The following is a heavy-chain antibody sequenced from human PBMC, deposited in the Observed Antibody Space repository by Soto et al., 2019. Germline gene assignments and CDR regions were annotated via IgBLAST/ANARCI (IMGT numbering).Heavy chain of an antibody. V-gene: IGHV4-31*03. CDR1: GGSISSGGYY. CDR2: IYHSGST. CDR3: ARAAAGILNWFDP. Sequence: QVQLQESGPGLVKPSQTLSLTCTVSGGSISSGGYYWSWIRQHPGKGLEWIGYIYHSGSTYYNPSLKSRVTISVDTSKNQFSLKLSSVTVADTAVYYCARAAAGILNWFDPWGQGTLVTVSS. J-gene: IGHJ5*02. D-gene: IGHD6-25*01.